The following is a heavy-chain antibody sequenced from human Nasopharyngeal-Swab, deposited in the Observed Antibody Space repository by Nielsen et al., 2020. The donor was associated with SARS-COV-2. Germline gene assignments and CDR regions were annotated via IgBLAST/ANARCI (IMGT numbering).Heavy chain of an antibody. J-gene: IGHJ3*02. CDR2: INPSGGST. Sequence: ASVKVSCKASGYTFTSYYMHWVRQAPGQGLEWMGIINPSGGSTSYAQKFQGGVTMTRDTSTSTVYMELSSLRSEDTAVYYCARVRYYYDSHGAFDIWGQGTMVTVSS. D-gene: IGHD3-22*01. CDR1: GYTFTSYY. V-gene: IGHV1-46*01. CDR3: ARVRYYYDSHGAFDI.